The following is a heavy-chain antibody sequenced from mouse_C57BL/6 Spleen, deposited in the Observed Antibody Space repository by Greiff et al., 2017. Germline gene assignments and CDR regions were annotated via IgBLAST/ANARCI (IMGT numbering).Heavy chain of an antibody. D-gene: IGHD3-2*02. J-gene: IGHJ3*01. CDR3: ARAQATAWFAY. V-gene: IGHV1-82*01. CDR2: IYPGDGDT. CDR1: GYAFSSSW. Sequence: VQLQQSGPELVKPGASVKISCKASGYAFSSSWMNWVKQRPGKGLEWIGRIYPGDGDTNYNGKFKGKATLTADKSSSTAYMQRSSLTSEDSAVYFCARAQATAWFAYWGQGTLVTVSA.